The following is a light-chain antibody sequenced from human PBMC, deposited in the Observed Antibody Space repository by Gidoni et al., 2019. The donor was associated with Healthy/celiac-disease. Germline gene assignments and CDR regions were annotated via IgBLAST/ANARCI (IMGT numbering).Light chain of an antibody. J-gene: IGKJ1*01. CDR1: QSVSSSY. V-gene: IGKV3-20*01. CDR2: GAS. CDR3: QQYGSSPLT. Sequence: EIVLTQSTGTLSLSPGESATLSCRASQSVSSSYLAWYQQKPGQAPRLLIYGASSRATGIPDRFSGSGSGTDFTLTISRLEPEDFAVYYCQQYGSSPLTFGQGTKVEIK.